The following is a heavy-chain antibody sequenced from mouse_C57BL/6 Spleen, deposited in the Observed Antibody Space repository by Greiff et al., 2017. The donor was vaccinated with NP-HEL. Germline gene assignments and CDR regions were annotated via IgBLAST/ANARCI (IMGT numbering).Heavy chain of an antibody. D-gene: IGHD1-1*01. CDR1: GFSLTSYG. J-gene: IGHJ4*01. Sequence: QVQLKESGPGLVQPSQSLSITCTVSGFSLTSYGVHWVRQSPGKGLEWLGVIWSGGSTDYNAAFISRRSISKDNSKSQVFFKMNSLQADDTAIYYCARGGVVAYYYAMDYWGQGTSVTVSS. V-gene: IGHV2-2*01. CDR2: IWSGGST. CDR3: ARGGVVAYYYAMDY.